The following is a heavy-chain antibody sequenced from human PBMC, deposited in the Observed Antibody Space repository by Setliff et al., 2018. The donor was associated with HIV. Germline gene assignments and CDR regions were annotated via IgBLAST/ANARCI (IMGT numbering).Heavy chain of an antibody. D-gene: IGHD3-10*01. CDR3: GRSGKSGELYAY. CDR2: IYPIDSDT. J-gene: IGHJ4*02. V-gene: IGHV5-51*01. Sequence: PGESLKISCKASGYSFTNYWVGWVRQMPGKGLEWMGIIYPIDSDTKYSPSFWGRVTISVDKSSNTAYLHWNSLRPADTAMYYCGRSGKSGELYAYWGQGTLVTVS. CDR1: GYSFTNYW.